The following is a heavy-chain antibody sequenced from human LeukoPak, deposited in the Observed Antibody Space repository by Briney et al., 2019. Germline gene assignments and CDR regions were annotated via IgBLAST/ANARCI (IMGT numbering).Heavy chain of an antibody. CDR3: AKDWALSSGWYERWFDP. D-gene: IGHD6-19*01. Sequence: GGSLRLSCAASGFTFDDYAMHWVRQAPGKGLEWVSLISGDGGSTYYADSVKGRFTISRDNSKNSLYLQMNSLRTEDTALYYCAKDWALSSGWYERWFDPWGQGTLVTVSS. CDR2: ISGDGGST. J-gene: IGHJ5*02. V-gene: IGHV3-43*02. CDR1: GFTFDDYA.